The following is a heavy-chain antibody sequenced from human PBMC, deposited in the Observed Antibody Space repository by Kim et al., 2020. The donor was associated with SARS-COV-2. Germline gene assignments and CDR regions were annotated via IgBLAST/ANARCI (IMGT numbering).Heavy chain of an antibody. CDR1: GFTFSSYS. D-gene: IGHD3-9*01. J-gene: IGHJ4*02. Sequence: GGSLRLSCAASGFTFSSYSMNWVRQAPGKGLEWVAYISNNSSTIYYADSVKGRFTISRDNAKNALYLQMNSLRDEDTAVYYCARDREEFDWLVHDYWGQGTLDTVSS. CDR3: ARDREEFDWLVHDY. CDR2: ISNNSSTI. V-gene: IGHV3-48*02.